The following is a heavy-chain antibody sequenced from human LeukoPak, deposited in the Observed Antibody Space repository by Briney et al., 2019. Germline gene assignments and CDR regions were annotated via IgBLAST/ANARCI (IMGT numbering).Heavy chain of an antibody. CDR3: ARSDISWSGYSYGFDS. J-gene: IGHJ4*02. CDR2: ISSTSSYI. D-gene: IGHD5-18*01. Sequence: PGGSLRLSCAASGFTFTSYNMNWVRQAPGEGLEWVSSISSTSSYIHYADSLKGRFTISRDNAKNSLYLQMSSLSAEDTAVYYCARSDISWSGYSYGFDSWGQGTLVTVSS. V-gene: IGHV3-21*01. CDR1: GFTFTSYN.